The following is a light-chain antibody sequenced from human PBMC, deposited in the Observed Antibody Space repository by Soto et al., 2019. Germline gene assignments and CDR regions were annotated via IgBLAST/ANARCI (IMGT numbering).Light chain of an antibody. Sequence: QSVLTQPPSVSGAPGQTVTISCTGSSVNIGAGYDVHWYQQLPGTAPKLLIYDNNKRPSGVPVRFSGSKSGTSASLVITGLQAGDEADYYCLSYDIDLSGSVFGGGTKLTVL. CDR3: LSYDIDLSGSV. J-gene: IGLJ2*01. CDR1: SVNIGAGYD. V-gene: IGLV1-40*01. CDR2: DNN.